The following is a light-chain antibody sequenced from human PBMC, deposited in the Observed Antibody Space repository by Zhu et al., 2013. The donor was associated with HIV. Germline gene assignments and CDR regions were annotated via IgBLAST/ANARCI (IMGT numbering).Light chain of an antibody. CDR1: SSNIGNNC. Sequence: QSVLTQPPSVSAAPGQKVTISCSGSSSNIGNNCVSWYQQLPGTAPKLLIYDNSKRPSGIPDRFSGSKSGTSATLDITGLQTGDEADYYCGTWDNSLSGKVFGGGTKLTVL. CDR2: DNS. V-gene: IGLV1-51*01. CDR3: GTWDNSLSGKV. J-gene: IGLJ2*01.